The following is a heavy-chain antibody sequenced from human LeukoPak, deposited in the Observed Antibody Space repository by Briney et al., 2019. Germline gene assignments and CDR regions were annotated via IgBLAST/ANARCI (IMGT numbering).Heavy chain of an antibody. Sequence: KPGGSLRLSCAASGFSFSSYNMNWVRQAPGKGLEWVSSITSSSTYTFYADSVKGRFTISRDNARNSLYLQMNSLRAEDTAVYYCAKGAFAIENWGQGTLVTVSS. CDR3: AKGAFAIEN. D-gene: IGHD2-21*01. CDR2: ITSSSTYT. CDR1: GFSFSSYN. J-gene: IGHJ4*02. V-gene: IGHV3-21*01.